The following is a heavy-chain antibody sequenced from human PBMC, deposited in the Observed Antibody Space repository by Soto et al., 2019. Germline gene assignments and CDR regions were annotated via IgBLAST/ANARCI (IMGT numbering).Heavy chain of an antibody. CDR1: GGSFSGYY. CDR2: INHSGST. CDR3: ARVKIFGVVTTGMDV. V-gene: IGHV4-34*01. Sequence: PSEPLSLTCAVYGGSFSGYYWSWIRQPPGKGLEWIGEINHSGSTNYNPSLKSRVTISVDTSKNQFSLKLSSVTAADTAVYYCARVKIFGVVTTGMDVWGQGTTVTVSS. J-gene: IGHJ6*02. D-gene: IGHD3-3*01.